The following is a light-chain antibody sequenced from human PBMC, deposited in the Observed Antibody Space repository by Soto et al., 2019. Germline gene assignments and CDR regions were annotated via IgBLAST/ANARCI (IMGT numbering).Light chain of an antibody. CDR1: SSDVGGYNY. V-gene: IGLV2-8*01. CDR2: EVS. CDR3: SSYAGSNGGV. Sequence: QSALTQPPSASGSPGQSVTISCTGTSSDVGGYNYVSWYQQHPGKAPKLMIYEVSKRPSGVPDRFSGSKFGNTASLTVSGLQAEDEADYYCSSYAGSNGGVFGGGTKLTVL. J-gene: IGLJ2*01.